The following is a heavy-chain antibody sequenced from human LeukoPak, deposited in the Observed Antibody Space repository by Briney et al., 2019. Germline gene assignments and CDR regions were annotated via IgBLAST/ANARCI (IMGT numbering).Heavy chain of an antibody. D-gene: IGHD6-13*01. CDR1: GGSISSYY. V-gene: IGHV4-4*07. J-gene: IGHJ4*02. CDR2: IYSTGST. CDR3: ARQIASAGTDDFDF. Sequence: SETLSLTCTVSGGSISSYYWSWIRQPAGKGLEWIGRIYSTGSTNYNPSLKSRVTMSVDTSKNQFSLRLRSVTAADTAVYYCARQIASAGTDDFDFWGQGALVTVSS.